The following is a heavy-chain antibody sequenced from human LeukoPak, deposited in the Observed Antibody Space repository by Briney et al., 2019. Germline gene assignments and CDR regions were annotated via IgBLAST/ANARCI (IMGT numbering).Heavy chain of an antibody. CDR2: IWYDGSNK. V-gene: IGHV3-33*08. CDR3: ARDDLLSQRSGYYYYYYGMDV. J-gene: IGHJ6*02. CDR1: GFTFSSYG. D-gene: IGHD3-3*01. Sequence: GGSLRLSCAASGFTFSSYGMHWVRQAPGKGLEWVAVIWYDGSNKYYANSVKGRFTISRDNSKNTLYLQMNSLRAEDTAVYYCARDDLLSQRSGYYYYYYGMDVWGQGTTVTVSS.